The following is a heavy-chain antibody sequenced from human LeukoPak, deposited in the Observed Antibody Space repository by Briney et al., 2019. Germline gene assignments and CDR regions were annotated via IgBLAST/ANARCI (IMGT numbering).Heavy chain of an antibody. V-gene: IGHV4-34*01. J-gene: IGHJ4*02. CDR1: GGSFSGYY. CDR2: INHSGST. D-gene: IGHD5-18*01. Sequence: PSETLSLTCAVYGGSFSGYYWSWIRQPPGKGLEWIGEINHSGSTYYNPSLKSRVTISLDTSKNQFSLKVGSMTAVDTAVYYCARAGGYGLIDYWGQGTMVTVSS. CDR3: ARAGGYGLIDY.